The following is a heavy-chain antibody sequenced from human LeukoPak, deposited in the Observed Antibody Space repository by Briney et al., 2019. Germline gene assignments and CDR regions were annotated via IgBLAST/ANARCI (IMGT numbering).Heavy chain of an antibody. CDR3: ARDQTESSGYSNFDY. D-gene: IGHD3-22*01. CDR1: GGSIGSSSYY. J-gene: IGHJ4*02. CDR2: IYYSGST. Sequence: PSETLSLTCTVSGGSIGSSSYYWGWIRQPPGKGLEWIGSIYYSGSTYYNPSLKSRVTISVDTSKNQFSLKLSSVTAADTAVYYCARDQTESSGYSNFDYWGQGTLVTVSS. V-gene: IGHV4-39*07.